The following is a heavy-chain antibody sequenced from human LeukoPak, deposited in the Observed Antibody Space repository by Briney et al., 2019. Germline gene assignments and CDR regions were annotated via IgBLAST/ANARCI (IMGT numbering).Heavy chain of an antibody. D-gene: IGHD3-22*01. CDR1: GFTFASYG. Sequence: PGWSLRLSCAASGFTFASYGMSWVRQAPGKGLEWVSFITTNGGRTSYADSVEGRFTISRDNPRNTLYMQMNSLRDEDTAVYYCAIMHGYYDGTGYWVRWGQGTLVTVSS. J-gene: IGHJ1*01. V-gene: IGHV3-23*01. CDR2: ITTNGGRT. CDR3: AIMHGYYDGTGYWVR.